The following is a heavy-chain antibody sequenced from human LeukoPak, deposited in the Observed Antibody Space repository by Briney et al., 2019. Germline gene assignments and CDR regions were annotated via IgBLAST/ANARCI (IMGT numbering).Heavy chain of an antibody. CDR1: GFTFSSYW. CDR3: ARRWDSSGPIDY. V-gene: IGHV3-7*01. Sequence: GGSLRLSCAASGFTFSSYWMSWVRQAPGKGLEWVANIKQDGSEKYYVDSVKGRFTISRDNSKNTVFLQMNSLRFEDTALYFCARRWDSSGPIDYWGQGTLVSVSS. CDR2: IKQDGSEK. D-gene: IGHD3-22*01. J-gene: IGHJ4*01.